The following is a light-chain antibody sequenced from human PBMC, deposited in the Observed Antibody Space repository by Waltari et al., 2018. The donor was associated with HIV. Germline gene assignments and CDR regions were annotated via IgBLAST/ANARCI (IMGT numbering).Light chain of an antibody. CDR1: QSVNTY. CDR2: DAS. Sequence: EIVLTQSPATLSLSPGERVILSCRASQSVNTYLAWYQQIPGHAPRLLMYDASNRATDIPTRFSGGGSGTDFTLTISSLEPEDFAVYYCQQRSDWPVTFGQGTRLEMK. CDR3: QQRSDWPVT. V-gene: IGKV3-11*01. J-gene: IGKJ5*01.